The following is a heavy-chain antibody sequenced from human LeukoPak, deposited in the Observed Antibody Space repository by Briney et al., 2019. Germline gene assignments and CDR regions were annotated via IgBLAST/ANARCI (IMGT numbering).Heavy chain of an antibody. Sequence: PGGSLRLSCAASGFTFSTYAMSWVRQAPGKGLEWVAAISGSGGSTYYADSVKGRFTISRDNSKSTLYLQMTSLRAEDTAMYYCAKDSGGYSSSSFDYWGQGTLVTVSS. V-gene: IGHV3-23*01. CDR1: GFTFSTYA. CDR2: ISGSGGST. J-gene: IGHJ4*02. D-gene: IGHD6-13*01. CDR3: AKDSGGYSSSSFDY.